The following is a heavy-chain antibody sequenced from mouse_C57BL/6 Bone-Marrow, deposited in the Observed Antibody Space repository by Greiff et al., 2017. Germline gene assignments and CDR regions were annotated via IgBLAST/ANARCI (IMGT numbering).Heavy chain of an antibody. V-gene: IGHV1-9*01. Sequence: VKVVESGAELMKPGASVKLSCKATGYTFPGYWIEWVKQRPGHGLEWIGEILPGSGSTNYNEKFKGKATFTADTSSNTAYMQLSSLTTEDSAIYYCARPIYYGYAWFAYWGQGTLVTVSA. J-gene: IGHJ3*01. CDR2: ILPGSGST. CDR3: ARPIYYGYAWFAY. CDR1: GYTFPGYW. D-gene: IGHD2-2*01.